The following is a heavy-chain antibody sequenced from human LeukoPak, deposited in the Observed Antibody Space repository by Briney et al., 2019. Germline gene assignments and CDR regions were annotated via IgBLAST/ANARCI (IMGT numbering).Heavy chain of an antibody. CDR3: ARAGDYGVDY. CDR2: IYYSGST. Sequence: SQTLSLTCTVSGGSISSGDYYWSWIRQPPGKGLEWIGYIYYSGSTYYNPSLKSRVTISVDTSKNQFSPKLSSVTAADTAVYYCARAGDYGVDYWGQGTLVTVPS. J-gene: IGHJ4*02. CDR1: GGSISSGDYY. V-gene: IGHV4-30-4*08. D-gene: IGHD4-17*01.